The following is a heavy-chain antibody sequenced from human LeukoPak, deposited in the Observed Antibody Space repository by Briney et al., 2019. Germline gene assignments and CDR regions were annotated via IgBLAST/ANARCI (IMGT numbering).Heavy chain of an antibody. CDR3: ARDVIGGDYDFWSGHDY. V-gene: IGHV4-39*07. Sequence: PSETLSLTCTVSGGSISSSSYYWGWIRQPPGKGLEWIGSIYHSGSTYYNPSLKSRVTISVDTSKNQFSLKLSPVTAADTAVYYCARDVIGGDYDFWSGHDYWGQGTLVTVSS. D-gene: IGHD3-3*01. J-gene: IGHJ4*02. CDR1: GGSISSSSYY. CDR2: IYHSGST.